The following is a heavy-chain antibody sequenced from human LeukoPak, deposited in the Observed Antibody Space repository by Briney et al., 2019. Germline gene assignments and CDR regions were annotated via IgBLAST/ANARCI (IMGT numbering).Heavy chain of an antibody. CDR1: GFTFSSYW. Sequence: GGSLRLSCAASGFTFSSYWMHWVRQAPGKGLVWVSCIKSDGSSTIYADSVKGRFTISRDNAKNTLYLQMNSLRAEDTAVYYCAKDGSLGYSGPQKFDAWGQGTLVTVSS. CDR2: IKSDGSST. CDR3: AKDGSLGYSGPQKFDA. J-gene: IGHJ4*02. D-gene: IGHD1-26*01. V-gene: IGHV3-74*01.